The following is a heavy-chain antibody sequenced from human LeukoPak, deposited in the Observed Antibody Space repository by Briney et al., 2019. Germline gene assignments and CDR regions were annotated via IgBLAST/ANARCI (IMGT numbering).Heavy chain of an antibody. CDR1: GGTFSSYA. D-gene: IGHD3-22*01. V-gene: IGHV1-69*04. CDR3: ASTPLVTMIVVGRNDY. J-gene: IGHJ4*02. CDR2: IIPILGIA. Sequence: SVKVSCKASGGTFSSYAISWVRQAPGQGLEWMGRIIPILGIANYAQKFQGRVTITADKSTSTAYMELSSLRSEDTAVYYCASTPLVTMIVVGRNDYWGQGTLVTVSS.